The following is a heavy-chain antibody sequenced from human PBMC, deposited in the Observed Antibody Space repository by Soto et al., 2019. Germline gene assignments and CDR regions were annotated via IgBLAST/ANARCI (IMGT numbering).Heavy chain of an antibody. J-gene: IGHJ4*02. D-gene: IGHD3-16*01. CDR2: IHYSGTT. CDR3: ARHGGEGIVITLGEVIPRVAFDS. V-gene: IGHV4-59*08. CDR1: DGSISSYY. Sequence: PSETLSLTCTVSDGSISSYYWNWIRQPPGKGLEWIGYIHYSGTTNYNPSLKSRVTISVDTSKKQFSLELTSVTAADTAIYYCARHGGEGIVITLGEVIPRVAFDSWGQGTVVTVSS.